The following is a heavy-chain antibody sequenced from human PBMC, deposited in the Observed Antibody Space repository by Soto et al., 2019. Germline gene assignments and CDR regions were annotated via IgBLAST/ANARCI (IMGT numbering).Heavy chain of an antibody. D-gene: IGHD6-6*01. CDR2: INPSGRT. CDR3: ARTIADRPNFEY. J-gene: IGHJ4*02. CDR1: GGSFSGYY. V-gene: IGHV4-34*01. Sequence: SETLSLTCAGYGGSFSGYYWICIRQPPGKGLALIGEINPSGRTNYNPSLKVQVTISVDTSKHQFSLKLSSVTAADTAVYYCARTIADRPNFEYWGQGTLVTVSS.